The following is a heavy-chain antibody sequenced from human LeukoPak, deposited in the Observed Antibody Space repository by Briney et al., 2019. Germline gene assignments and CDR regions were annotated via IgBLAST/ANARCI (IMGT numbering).Heavy chain of an antibody. CDR1: GFTFSSYG. J-gene: IGHJ4*02. CDR3: AFLWLVNFDY. CDR2: IWYDGSNK. V-gene: IGHV3-30*19. D-gene: IGHD6-19*01. Sequence: GRSLRLSCAASGFTFSSYGMHWVRQAPGKGLEWVAVIWYDGSNKYYADSVKGRFTISRDNSKNTLYLQMNSLRAEDTAVYYCAFLWLVNFDYWGQGTLVTASS.